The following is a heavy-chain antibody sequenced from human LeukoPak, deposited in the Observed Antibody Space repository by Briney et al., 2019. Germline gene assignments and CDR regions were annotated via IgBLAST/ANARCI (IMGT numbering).Heavy chain of an antibody. D-gene: IGHD6-13*01. Sequence: GGSLRLSCAASGFTSSDYYMSWIRQAPGKGLEWVSYISSSGATIYYADSVKGRFTISRDNAKNSLYLQMNSLRAEDTAVYYCARYTSSWYRGYFDYWGQGTLVTVSS. CDR3: ARYTSSWYRGYFDY. J-gene: IGHJ4*02. CDR1: GFTSSDYY. V-gene: IGHV3-11*04. CDR2: ISSSGATI.